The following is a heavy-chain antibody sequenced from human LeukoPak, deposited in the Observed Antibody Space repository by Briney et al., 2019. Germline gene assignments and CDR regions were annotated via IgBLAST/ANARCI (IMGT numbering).Heavy chain of an antibody. CDR2: IYCSEST. CDR3: ARGADCSGGSCYPGNWFDP. D-gene: IGHD2-15*01. Sequence: SETLSLTCTVSGGSISSGGYYWSWIRQHPGKGLEWIGYIYCSESTYYNPSLKSRVTISVDTSKNQFSLKLSSVTAADTAVYYCARGADCSGGSCYPGNWFDPWGQGTLVTVSS. J-gene: IGHJ5*02. V-gene: IGHV4-31*03. CDR1: GGSISSGGYY.